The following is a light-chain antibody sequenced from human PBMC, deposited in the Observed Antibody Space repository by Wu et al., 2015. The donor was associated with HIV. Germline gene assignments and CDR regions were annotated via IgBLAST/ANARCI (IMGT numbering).Light chain of an antibody. CDR2: ATS. J-gene: IGKJ5*01. CDR1: RSVNSL. V-gene: IGKV3-20*01. CDR3: QQYVSSPT. Sequence: EVVLTQFPATLSLSPGQRATLSCRASRSVNSLLAWYQHKPGQAPRLLIYATSNRATGIPDRISGSGSGTLFTLTISRLEPEDSAVYFCQQYVSSPTFGQGTRLEIK.